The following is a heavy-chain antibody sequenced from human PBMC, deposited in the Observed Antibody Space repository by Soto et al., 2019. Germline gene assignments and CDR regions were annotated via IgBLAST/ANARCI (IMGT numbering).Heavy chain of an antibody. D-gene: IGHD6-19*01. Sequence: QLLESGGGLVQPGGSRRLSCAASGFNFGDYTMTWVRQAPGKGLVWISTISGGGDNSYYADVVKGRFTITRDNSKNTLYLQMNSLKGEDKALYYCAKETFGVGWTLDFWGQGTLVTVSS. CDR3: AKETFGVGWTLDF. CDR1: GFNFGDYT. J-gene: IGHJ4*02. V-gene: IGHV3-23*01. CDR2: ISGGGDNS.